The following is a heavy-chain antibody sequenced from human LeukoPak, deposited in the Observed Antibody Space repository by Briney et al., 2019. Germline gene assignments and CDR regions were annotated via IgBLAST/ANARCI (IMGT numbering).Heavy chain of an antibody. Sequence: GRSLRLSCAASGFTLSNYWMHWVRQAPGKGLVWVSRINEDGSTINYADSVRGRFTISRDIAKNTLFLQMNSLRPEDTAVYHCVKNFVGADEFWGQGTLVTVSS. CDR2: INEDGSTI. V-gene: IGHV3-74*01. J-gene: IGHJ4*02. CDR1: GFTLSNYW. CDR3: VKNFVGADEF. D-gene: IGHD1-26*01.